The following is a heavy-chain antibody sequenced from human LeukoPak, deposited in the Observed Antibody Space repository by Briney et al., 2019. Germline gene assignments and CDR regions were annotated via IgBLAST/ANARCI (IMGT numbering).Heavy chain of an antibody. V-gene: IGHV3-30*02. CDR2: IRYDGSNK. J-gene: IGHJ6*03. CDR1: GFTFSSYG. Sequence: HPGGSLRLSCAASGFTFSSYGMHWVRQAPGKGLEWVAFIRYDGSNKYYADSVKGRFTISRDNSKNTLYLQMNSLRAEDTAVYYCAKSPVVPPYYYYYYYMDVWGKGTTVTISS. D-gene: IGHD2-2*01. CDR3: AKSPVVPPYYYYYYYMDV.